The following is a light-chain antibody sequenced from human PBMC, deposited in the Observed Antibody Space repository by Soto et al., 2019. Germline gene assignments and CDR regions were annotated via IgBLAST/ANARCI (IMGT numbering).Light chain of an antibody. Sequence: AIKMTQSPSSLSASVGDRVTITCRASQGIRNDLGWYQQKVGKAPKLLIYAASSLQSGVPLRFSGSGSGTDFTLTISSLQPEDVATYYCLQDYSYPSTFGPGTKVDLK. V-gene: IGKV1-6*01. CDR3: LQDYSYPST. CDR1: QGIRND. CDR2: AAS. J-gene: IGKJ3*01.